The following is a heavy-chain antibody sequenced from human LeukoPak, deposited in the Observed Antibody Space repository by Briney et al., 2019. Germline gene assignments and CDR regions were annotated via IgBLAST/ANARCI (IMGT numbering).Heavy chain of an antibody. CDR1: GGSFSGYY. V-gene: IGHV4-34*01. CDR3: ARGRNILTA. J-gene: IGHJ4*02. D-gene: IGHD3-9*01. CDR2: VNHSGNT. Sequence: SETLSLTCAVYGGSFSGYYRSWIRQPPGKGLEWIGEVNHSGNTNYNPSLKSRVTISVDTSKNQFSLKLNSVTAADTSVYYCARGRNILTAWGQGTLVTVSS.